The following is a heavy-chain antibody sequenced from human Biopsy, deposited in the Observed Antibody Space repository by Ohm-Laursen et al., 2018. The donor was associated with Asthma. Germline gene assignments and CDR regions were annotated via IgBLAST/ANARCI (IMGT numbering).Heavy chain of an antibody. CDR3: TRREYSDSRISPLDL. Sequence: SLRLSCSASGFTFSSYSMHWVRQTPGKGLEWVSYISSSSSTIYYADSVKGRFTISRDNAKNSLYLQMNSLRAEDTAVYYCTRREYSDSRISPLDLWGHGTMVTVSS. CDR2: ISSSSSTI. CDR1: GFTFSSYS. J-gene: IGHJ3*01. D-gene: IGHD3-22*01. V-gene: IGHV3-48*01.